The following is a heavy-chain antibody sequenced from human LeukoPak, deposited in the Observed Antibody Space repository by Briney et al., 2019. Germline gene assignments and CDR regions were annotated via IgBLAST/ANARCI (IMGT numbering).Heavy chain of an antibody. CDR3: ARGPSGYDL. CDR2: INHSGST. V-gene: IGHV4-34*01. J-gene: IGHJ4*02. Sequence: SETLSLICAVYGGSFSGYYWSWIRQPPGEGLEWIGEINHSGSTNYNPSLKSRVTISVDTSKNQFSLKLSSVTAADTAVYYCARGPSGYDLWGQGTLVTVSS. CDR1: GGSFSGYY. D-gene: IGHD5-12*01.